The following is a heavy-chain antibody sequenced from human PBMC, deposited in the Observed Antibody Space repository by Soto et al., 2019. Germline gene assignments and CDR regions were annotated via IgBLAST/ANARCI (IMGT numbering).Heavy chain of an antibody. CDR3: ARHLWVGSSWYLGAFDI. D-gene: IGHD6-13*01. Sequence: TLSLTCTVSGDSISNYYWNWIRQPPGKGLEWIGYIYYSGSTNYNPSLKSRVTISVDTSKNQFSLKLSSVTAADTAVYYCARHLWVGSSWYLGAFDIWGQGTMVTVSS. J-gene: IGHJ3*02. CDR1: GDSISNYY. CDR2: IYYSGST. V-gene: IGHV4-59*08.